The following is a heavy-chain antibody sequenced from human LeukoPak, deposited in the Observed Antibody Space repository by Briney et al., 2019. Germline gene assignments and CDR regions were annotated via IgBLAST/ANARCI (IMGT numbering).Heavy chain of an antibody. CDR1: GGSISSGGYY. CDR2: IYHSGST. D-gene: IGHD1-26*01. V-gene: IGHV4-30-2*01. Sequence: SQTLSLTCTVSGGSISSGGYYWSWIRQPPGKGLEWIGYIYHSGSTYYNPSLKSRVTISVDRSKNQFSLKLSSVTAADTAVYYCASQVGAPGHFDYWGQGTLVTVSS. CDR3: ASQVGAPGHFDY. J-gene: IGHJ4*02.